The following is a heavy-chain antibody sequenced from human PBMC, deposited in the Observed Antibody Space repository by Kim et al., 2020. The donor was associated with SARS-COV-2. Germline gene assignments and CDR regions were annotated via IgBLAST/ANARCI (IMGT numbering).Heavy chain of an antibody. Sequence: KFQGRVTITADESTSTAYMELSSLRSEDTAVYYCAREGSYYDSSGYLEDYWGQGTLVTVSS. J-gene: IGHJ4*02. CDR3: AREGSYYDSSGYLEDY. V-gene: IGHV1-69*01. D-gene: IGHD3-22*01.